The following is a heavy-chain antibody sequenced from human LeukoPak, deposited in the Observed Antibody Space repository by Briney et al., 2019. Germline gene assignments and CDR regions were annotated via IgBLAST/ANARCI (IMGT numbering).Heavy chain of an antibody. CDR3: AREEGWYYDSSGYFDY. V-gene: IGHV4-61*02. D-gene: IGHD3-22*01. CDR2: INTSGST. Sequence: SETLSLTCTVSGGSISSGSYYWSWIRQPAGKGPEWIGRINTSGSTNYNPSLNSRVTISVDTSKNQFSLKLSSVTAADTAVYYCAREEGWYYDSSGYFDYWGQGTLVTVSS. J-gene: IGHJ4*02. CDR1: GGSISSGSYY.